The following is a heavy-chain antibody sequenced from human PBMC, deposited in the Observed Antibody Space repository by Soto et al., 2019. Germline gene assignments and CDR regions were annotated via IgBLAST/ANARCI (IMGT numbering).Heavy chain of an antibody. Sequence: SETLSLTCTVYGESLRGYYWSWIRQTPGKGLEWIGYIYYSGNTKYNPSLKGRVTISLDTSRNQFSLELNSVTAADTAVYFCVRRVAVRPDYYFDYWGQGTLVTVSS. V-gene: IGHV4-59*08. CDR3: VRRVAVRPDYYFDY. CDR1: GESLRGYY. D-gene: IGHD2-15*01. CDR2: IYYSGNT. J-gene: IGHJ4*02.